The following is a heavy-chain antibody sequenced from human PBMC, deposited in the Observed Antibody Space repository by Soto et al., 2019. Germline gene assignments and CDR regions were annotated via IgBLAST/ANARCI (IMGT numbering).Heavy chain of an antibody. Sequence: QVQLVQSGAEVKKPGASVKVSCKASGYTFTSYAMHWVRQAPGQRLEWMGWINAGNGNTKYSQRFQGRVTITRDTSGSTAYMELSSMRSEDTAVYYCARQNYYGSGGGDYWGQGTLVTVSS. CDR3: ARQNYYGSGGGDY. V-gene: IGHV1-3*01. D-gene: IGHD3-10*01. J-gene: IGHJ4*02. CDR1: GYTFTSYA. CDR2: INAGNGNT.